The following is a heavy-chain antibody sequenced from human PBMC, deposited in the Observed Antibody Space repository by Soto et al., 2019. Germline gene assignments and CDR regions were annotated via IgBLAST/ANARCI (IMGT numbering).Heavy chain of an antibody. D-gene: IGHD1-1*01. CDR3: AKFGMATTKRSPPYYIDY. J-gene: IGHJ4*02. CDR1: GFTFSSYA. CDR2: ISGSGGGT. Sequence: PXGALIVSCSASGFTFSSYAMSWVRQAPGKGLEWVSSISGSGGGTYYADSVKGRFTFSRDNSKNTLYLQMNSLRAEDTAVYYCAKFGMATTKRSPPYYIDYWGQGAQVTVSS. V-gene: IGHV3-23*01.